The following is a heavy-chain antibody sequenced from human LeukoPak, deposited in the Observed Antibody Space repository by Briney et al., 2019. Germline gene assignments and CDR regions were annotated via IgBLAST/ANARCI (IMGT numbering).Heavy chain of an antibody. CDR2: INHSGST. V-gene: IGHV4-34*01. Sequence: SETLSLTCAVYGGSFSGYYWSWIRQPPGKGLEWIGEINHSGSTNYNPSLKSRVTISVDTSKNQFSLKLSSVTAADTAVYYCARRSMTTVVTPDWLDPWGQGTLVTVSS. D-gene: IGHD4-17*01. CDR1: GGSFSGYY. CDR3: ARRSMTTVVTPDWLDP. J-gene: IGHJ5*02.